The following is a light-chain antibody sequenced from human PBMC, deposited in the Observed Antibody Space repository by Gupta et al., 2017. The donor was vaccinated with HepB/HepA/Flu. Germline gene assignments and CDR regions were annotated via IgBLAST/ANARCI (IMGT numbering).Light chain of an antibody. V-gene: IGLV2-14*03. CDR1: SSDIGDYNY. CDR3: SSYANSSPVV. CDR2: DVT. Sequence: SALTQPASVSESPGQSITISCTGTSSDIGDYNYVSWYQQHPGKAPKLIIYDVTSRPSGVSNRFSGSKAGNTASLTISGRQAEDEADYYCSSYANSSPVVFGGGTKLTVL. J-gene: IGLJ2*01.